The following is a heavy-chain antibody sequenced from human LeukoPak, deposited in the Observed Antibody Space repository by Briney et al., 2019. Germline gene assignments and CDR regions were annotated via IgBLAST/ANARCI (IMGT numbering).Heavy chain of an antibody. CDR3: ARDGIAVAGTGGVWFGP. D-gene: IGHD6-19*01. J-gene: IGHJ5*02. Sequence: GASVKVSCKASGGTFSSYAISWVRQAPGQGLEWMGGIIPIFGTANYAQKFQGRVTITADESTSTAYMELSSLRSEDTAVYYCARDGIAVAGTGGVWFGPWGQGTLVTVSS. V-gene: IGHV1-69*13. CDR1: GGTFSSYA. CDR2: IIPIFGTA.